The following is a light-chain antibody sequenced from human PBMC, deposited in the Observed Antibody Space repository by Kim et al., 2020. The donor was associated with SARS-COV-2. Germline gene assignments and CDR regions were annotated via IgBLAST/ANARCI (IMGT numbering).Light chain of an antibody. V-gene: IGKV3-11*01. CDR2: DAS. J-gene: IGKJ1*01. CDR3: QQGSNWPLT. CDR1: QCVSSF. Sequence: LSPGERATLSCRASQCVSSFLAWYQQKPGQAPRLLIYDASNRATGISARFIGSGSGADFTLTISSLEPEDFAVYYCQQGSNWPLTFGQGTKVDIK.